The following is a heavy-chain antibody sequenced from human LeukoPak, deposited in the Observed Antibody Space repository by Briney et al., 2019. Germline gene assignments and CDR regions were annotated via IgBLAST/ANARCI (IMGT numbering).Heavy chain of an antibody. CDR1: GYSFTSYR. Sequence: GESLKISCKGSGYSFTSYRIGWVRQMPGKGLEWMGIIYPGDSDTRYSPSFQGQVTISADKSISTAYLQWSSLKASDTAMYYCARARYSSGWYLTAPFDYWGQGTLVTVSS. CDR3: ARARYSSGWYLTAPFDY. CDR2: IYPGDSDT. J-gene: IGHJ4*02. D-gene: IGHD6-19*01. V-gene: IGHV5-51*01.